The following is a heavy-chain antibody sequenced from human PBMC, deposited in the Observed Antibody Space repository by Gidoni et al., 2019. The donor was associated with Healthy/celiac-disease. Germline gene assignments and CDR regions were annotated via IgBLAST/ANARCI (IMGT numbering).Heavy chain of an antibody. D-gene: IGHD2-15*01. J-gene: IGHJ6*02. Sequence: QVQLQQWGAGLLKPSETLSLTCAVYVGSFSGYYWSWIRQPPGTGLEWIGEINHSGSTNYNPSLKSRVTISVDTSKNQFSLKLSSVTAADTAVYYCARARFVVVVAATGYYYGMDVWGQGTTVTVSS. CDR2: INHSGST. V-gene: IGHV4-34*01. CDR1: VGSFSGYY. CDR3: ARARFVVVVAATGYYYGMDV.